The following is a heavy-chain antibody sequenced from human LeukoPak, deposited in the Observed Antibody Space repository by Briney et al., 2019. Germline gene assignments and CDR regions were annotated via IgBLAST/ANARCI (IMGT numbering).Heavy chain of an antibody. D-gene: IGHD1-26*01. CDR2: IYSGGST. CDR3: ARDGPIVGATTVDY. Sequence: GGSLRLSCAASGFTVSSNYMSWVRQAPGKGLEWVSVIYSGGSTYYADSVKGRFTISRDNSKNTLYLQMNSLRAEDTAVYYCARDGPIVGATTVDYWGQGTLVTVSS. CDR1: GFTVSSNY. V-gene: IGHV3-66*01. J-gene: IGHJ4*02.